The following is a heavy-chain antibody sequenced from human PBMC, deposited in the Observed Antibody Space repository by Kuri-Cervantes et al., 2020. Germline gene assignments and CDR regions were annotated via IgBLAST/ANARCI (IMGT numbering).Heavy chain of an antibody. V-gene: IGHV4-34*01. J-gene: IGHJ4*02. Sequence: GSLRLSCAVYGGSFSGYYWSWIRQPPGKGLEWIGEINHSGSTNYNPSLKSRVTISVDTSKNQFSLRLTSMTAAVTAVYYCAIYRIGAGGRGYWGQGSLVTVSS. CDR2: INHSGST. CDR1: GGSFSGYY. CDR3: AIYRIGAGGRGY. D-gene: IGHD3-16*02.